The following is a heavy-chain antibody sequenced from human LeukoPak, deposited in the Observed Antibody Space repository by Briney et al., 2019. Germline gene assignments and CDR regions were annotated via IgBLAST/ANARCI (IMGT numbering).Heavy chain of an antibody. CDR2: INPNSGGT. J-gene: IGHJ4*02. V-gene: IGHV1-2*02. Sequence: ASVKVSCKASGYTFTGYYMHWVRQAPGQGLEWMGWINPNSGGTNSAQKFQGRVTMTRDTSITTADMELSSLRSEDTAVYYCARVLQLWSRYFDYWGQGTLVTVSS. CDR3: ARVLQLWSRYFDY. D-gene: IGHD5-18*01. CDR1: GYTFTGYY.